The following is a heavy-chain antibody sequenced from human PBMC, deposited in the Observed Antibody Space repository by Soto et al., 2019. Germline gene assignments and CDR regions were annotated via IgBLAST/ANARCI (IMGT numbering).Heavy chain of an antibody. V-gene: IGHV3-7*01. CDR3: MTSGTTQDY. CDR1: GFTLSSYW. Sequence: EVQLVESGGGLVQPGGSLRLSCAASGFTLSSYWMNWVRLAPGKGLEWVSNIKQDGSQKNYVDSVKGRFTISRDNAKNSLYLQMSSRSAEDTAVYDCMTSGTTQDYWGQGTLVTVSS. CDR2: IKQDGSQK. D-gene: IGHD3-10*01. J-gene: IGHJ4*02.